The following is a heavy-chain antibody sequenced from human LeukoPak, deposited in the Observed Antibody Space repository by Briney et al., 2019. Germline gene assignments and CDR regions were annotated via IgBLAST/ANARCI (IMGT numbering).Heavy chain of an antibody. CDR2: INPNSGGT. D-gene: IGHD1-14*01. CDR1: GYTFTGYY. J-gene: IGHJ4*02. CDR3: ARDFYAGFDC. Sequence: ASVNVSCKTSGYTFTGYYIHWVRQAPGQGLEWMGWINPNSGGTYYAQKFQGRFTMTTDTSISTAYMELKRLSSDDTAVYYCARDFYAGFDCWGQGTLVTVSS. V-gene: IGHV1-2*02.